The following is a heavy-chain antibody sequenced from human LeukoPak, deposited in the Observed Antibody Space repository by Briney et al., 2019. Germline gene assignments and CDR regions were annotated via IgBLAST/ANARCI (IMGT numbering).Heavy chain of an antibody. J-gene: IGHJ6*02. Sequence: GGSLRLSCEASGFTFSGSAMHWVHQASGKGLEWVGRIRGTTDTAYAASVKGRFTISRDDSKNTAYLQMNSLETEDTAVYYCSRLLHSNTDYYYYYGMDVWGQGTTVTVSS. V-gene: IGHV3-73*01. CDR1: GFTFSGSA. CDR3: SRLLHSNTDYYYYYGMDV. D-gene: IGHD2/OR15-2a*01. CDR2: IRGTTDT.